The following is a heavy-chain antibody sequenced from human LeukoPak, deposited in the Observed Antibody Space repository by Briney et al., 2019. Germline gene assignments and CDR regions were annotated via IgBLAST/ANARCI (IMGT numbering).Heavy chain of an antibody. CDR2: IKQDGSEK. V-gene: IGHV3-7*03. Sequence: GGSLRLSCAASGFTFSSYWMSWVRQAPGKGLEWVANIKQDGSEKYYVDSVKGRFTISRDNAKNSLYLQMNSLRAKDTAVYYCARDIVVVPAAQYYFDYWGQGTLVTVSS. J-gene: IGHJ4*02. CDR3: ARDIVVVPAAQYYFDY. CDR1: GFTFSSYW. D-gene: IGHD2-2*01.